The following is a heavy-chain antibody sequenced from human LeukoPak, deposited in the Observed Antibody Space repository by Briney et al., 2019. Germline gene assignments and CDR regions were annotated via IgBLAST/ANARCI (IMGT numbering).Heavy chain of an antibody. D-gene: IGHD6-13*01. V-gene: IGHV4-34*01. Sequence: PSETLSLTCAVYGGSFSGYYWSWIRQPPGKGLEWIGEINHSGSTYYNPSLKSRVTISVDTSKNQFSLKLSSVTAADTAVYYCARQGTYSSSWYFAFDIWGQGTMVTVSS. CDR2: INHSGST. CDR1: GGSFSGYY. CDR3: ARQGTYSSSWYFAFDI. J-gene: IGHJ3*02.